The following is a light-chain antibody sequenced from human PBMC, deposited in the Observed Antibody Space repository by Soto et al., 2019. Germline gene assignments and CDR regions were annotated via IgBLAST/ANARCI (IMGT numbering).Light chain of an antibody. CDR3: QQYNKWPPYT. CDR2: GAS. Sequence: EIVMTQSPANLSVSPGERATLSCRASQSVSSNLAWYQQKPGQGPRLLIYGASTRATSIPARFSGSGSGTEFTLPLNSLQSEDFAVYYCQQYNKWPPYTFGQGTKLELK. CDR1: QSVSSN. V-gene: IGKV3-15*01. J-gene: IGKJ2*01.